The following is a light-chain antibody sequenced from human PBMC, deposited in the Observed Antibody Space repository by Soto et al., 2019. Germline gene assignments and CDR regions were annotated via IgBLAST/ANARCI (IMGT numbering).Light chain of an antibody. Sequence: DIQLTQSPSTLSASLGDRVTITCRASEPISLWLAWYQQKPGKDPKLLVYKAATLASGVPSRFSGRASGTEFTLSITGLQPDDFATYYSQQYDNHAWSVGQGTKV. CDR3: QQYDNHAWS. CDR1: EPISLW. J-gene: IGKJ1*01. V-gene: IGKV1-5*03. CDR2: KAA.